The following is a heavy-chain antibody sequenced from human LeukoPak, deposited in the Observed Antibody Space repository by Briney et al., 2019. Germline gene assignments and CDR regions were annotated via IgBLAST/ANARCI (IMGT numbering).Heavy chain of an antibody. CDR3: ARIWYADAFDI. Sequence: SETLSLTCTVSGGSISSSSYYWGWIRQPPGKGLEWIGEINHSGSTNYNPSLKSRVTISVDTSKNQYSLKLSSVTAADTAVYYCARIWYADAFDIWGQGTMVTVSS. D-gene: IGHD2-8*01. J-gene: IGHJ3*02. CDR2: INHSGST. CDR1: GGSISSSSYY. V-gene: IGHV4-39*07.